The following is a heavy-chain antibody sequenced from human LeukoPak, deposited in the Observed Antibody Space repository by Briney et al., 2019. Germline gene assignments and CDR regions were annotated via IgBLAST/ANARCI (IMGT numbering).Heavy chain of an antibody. D-gene: IGHD3-3*01. CDR1: GFTFSDYE. CDR2: INWNGGST. V-gene: IGHV3-20*04. J-gene: IGHJ6*03. Sequence: PGGSLRLSCAASGFTFSDYEMNWVRQAPGKGLEWVSGINWNGGSTGYADSVKGRFTISRDNAKNSLYLQMNSLRAEDTALYYCARGFLGGEPSNITIFGVDIIPLYYYYYMDVWGKGTTVTVSS. CDR3: ARGFLGGEPSNITIFGVDIIPLYYYYYMDV.